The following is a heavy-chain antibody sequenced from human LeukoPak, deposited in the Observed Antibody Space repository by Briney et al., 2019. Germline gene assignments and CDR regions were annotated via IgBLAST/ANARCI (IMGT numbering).Heavy chain of an antibody. CDR3: ARMLGSYAYYYYYMDV. CDR2: IYYSGTT. CDR1: GGSISSSSYY. V-gene: IGHV4-39*01. D-gene: IGHD3-16*01. J-gene: IGHJ6*03. Sequence: SETLSLTCTVSGGSISSSSYYWGWIRQPPGKVLEWIGSIYYSGTTYYNPSLKSRVTISVDTSKNQFSLKLSSVTAADTAVYYCARMLGSYAYYYYYMDVWGKGTTVTVSS.